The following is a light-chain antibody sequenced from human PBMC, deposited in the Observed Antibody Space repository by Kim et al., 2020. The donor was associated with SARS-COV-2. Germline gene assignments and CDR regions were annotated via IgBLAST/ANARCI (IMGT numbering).Light chain of an antibody. CDR2: GAS. V-gene: IGKV3-20*01. CDR3: QQYGSSPLT. CDR1: QSVSSSY. Sequence: SPGERATLSCRASQSVSSSYLAWYQQKHGQAPRLLIYGASSRATGIPDRFSGSGSGTDFTLTISRLEPEDFAVYYCQQYGSSPLTFGGGTKVDIK. J-gene: IGKJ4*01.